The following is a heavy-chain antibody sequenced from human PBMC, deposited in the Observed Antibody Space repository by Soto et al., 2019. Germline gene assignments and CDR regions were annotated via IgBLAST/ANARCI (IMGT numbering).Heavy chain of an antibody. CDR1: GFTFSSYA. Sequence: PGWSLRLSCAASGFTFSSYAMSWVRQAPGKGLEWVSSISGSGGSTYYADSVKGRFTISRDNSKNTLYLQMNSLRAEDTAVYYCASWYYDFWSGYYPHPRYYYYGMDVWGQGTKVTVSS. D-gene: IGHD3-3*01. J-gene: IGHJ6*02. CDR2: ISGSGGST. CDR3: ASWYYDFWSGYYPHPRYYYYGMDV. V-gene: IGHV3-23*01.